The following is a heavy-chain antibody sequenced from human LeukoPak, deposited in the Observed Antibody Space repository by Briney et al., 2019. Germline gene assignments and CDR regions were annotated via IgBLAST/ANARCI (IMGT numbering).Heavy chain of an antibody. CDR1: GALSSRYY. CDR2: IFFSGHS. Sequence: PSETLSLACSVPGALSSRYYWSSVRQPLGKGLEWIGHIFFSGHSNYKPSLTSRISMSVDTSKAQFSLELTSVTAADTAVYYCARIDPLGFFDQWGPGTLVTVSS. D-gene: IGHD6-25*01. J-gene: IGHJ4*02. CDR3: ARIDPLGFFDQ. V-gene: IGHV4-59*12.